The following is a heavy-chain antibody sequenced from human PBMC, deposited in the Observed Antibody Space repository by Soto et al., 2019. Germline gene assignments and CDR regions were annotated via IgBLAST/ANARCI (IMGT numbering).Heavy chain of an antibody. J-gene: IGHJ4*02. D-gene: IGHD2-15*01. CDR2: MNPDSGHA. CDR3: ARRPHCSGGICYYGLDN. V-gene: IGHV1-8*01. CDR1: GYTFTNSD. Sequence: QVQLVQSGAEVKKPGASVKVSCKASGYTFTNSDINWVRQAPGQGLEWMGWMNPDSGHAAYAQKFQGRVTLTTSTFTSTVYMEMRSPGSEDTAVYYCARRPHCSGGICYYGLDNWGQGPLVTVSS.